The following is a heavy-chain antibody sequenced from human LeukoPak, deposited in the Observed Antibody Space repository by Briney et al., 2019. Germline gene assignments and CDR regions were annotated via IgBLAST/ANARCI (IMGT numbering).Heavy chain of an antibody. CDR1: GGAFSAYY. Sequence: SETLSLTCAVYGGAFSAYYWSWIRQPPGKGLEWIGEINHSGTTNYNPSLKSRVTISVDTSESQFSLKLSSVTAADTAVYYCARGPMAGEVPAARGDHWFDPWGQGTLVTVSS. D-gene: IGHD2-2*01. CDR3: ARGPMAGEVPAARGDHWFDP. J-gene: IGHJ5*02. V-gene: IGHV4-34*01. CDR2: INHSGTT.